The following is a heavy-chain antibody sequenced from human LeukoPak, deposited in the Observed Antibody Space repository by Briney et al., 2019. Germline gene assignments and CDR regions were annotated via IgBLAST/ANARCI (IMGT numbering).Heavy chain of an antibody. CDR2: ISAYNGNT. CDR3: ARALPPYGDSHYYYYMDV. D-gene: IGHD4-17*01. CDR1: GYTFTSYG. J-gene: IGHJ6*03. Sequence: ASVKVSCKASGYTFTSYGISWVRQAPGQGREWMGWISAYNGNTNYAQKLQGRVTMTTDTSTSTAYMELRSLRSDDTAVYYCARALPPYGDSHYYYYMDVWGKGTTVTVSS. V-gene: IGHV1-18*01.